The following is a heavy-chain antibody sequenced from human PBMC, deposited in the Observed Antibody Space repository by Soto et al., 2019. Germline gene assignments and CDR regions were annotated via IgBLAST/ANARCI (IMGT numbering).Heavy chain of an antibody. CDR2: ITGGGGST. CDR1: GFIFGAYA. Sequence: GGSLRLSCEASGFIFGAYAMTWVRQAPGKGLELVSAITGGGGSTYADSVKGRFTISRDNSKYTLYLQMYSLRAEDTAVYYCAKDKGYNYDSGSYRYFDSWGQGTQVTVSS. D-gene: IGHD3-16*02. J-gene: IGHJ4*02. CDR3: AKDKGYNYDSGSYRYFDS. V-gene: IGHV3-23*01.